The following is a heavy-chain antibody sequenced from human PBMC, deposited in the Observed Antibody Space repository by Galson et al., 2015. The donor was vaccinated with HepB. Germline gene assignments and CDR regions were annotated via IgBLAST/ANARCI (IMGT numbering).Heavy chain of an antibody. CDR3: VKPLTGYCSGGSCLTDAFDI. CDR2: ISWDGVST. V-gene: IGHV3-43*01. D-gene: IGHD2-15*01. Sequence: LRLSCAASGFTFDGYTMHWVRQAPGKGLEWVSLISWDGVSTYYADSVKGRFTISRDNSKNSLYLQMNSLRTEDTALYYCVKPLTGYCSGGSCLTDAFDIWGQGTMVTVSS. CDR1: GFTFDGYT. J-gene: IGHJ3*02.